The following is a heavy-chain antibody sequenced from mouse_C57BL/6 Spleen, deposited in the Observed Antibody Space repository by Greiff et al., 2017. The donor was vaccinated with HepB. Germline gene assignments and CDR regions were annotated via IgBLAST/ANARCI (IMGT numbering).Heavy chain of an antibody. Sequence: EVQLQESGPGLVKPSQSLSLTCSVTGYSITSGYYWNWIRQFPGNKLEWMGYISYDGSNNYNPSLKNRISITRDTSKNQFFLKLNSVTTEDTATYYCAREGADYGRAWFAYWGQGTLVTVSA. CDR1: GYSITSGYY. V-gene: IGHV3-6*01. J-gene: IGHJ3*01. D-gene: IGHD2-4*01. CDR3: AREGADYGRAWFAY. CDR2: ISYDGSN.